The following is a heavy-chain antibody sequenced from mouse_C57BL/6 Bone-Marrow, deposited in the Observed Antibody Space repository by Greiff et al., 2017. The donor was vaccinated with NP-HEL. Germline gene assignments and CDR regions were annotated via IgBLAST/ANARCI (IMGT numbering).Heavy chain of an antibody. Sequence: VQLQQPGAELVKPGASVKMSCKASGYTFTSYWITWVKQRPGQGLEWIGDIYPGSGSTNYIEKFKSKATLTVDTSSSTAYMQLSSLTSEDSAVYYCARSGYSNYGFAYWGQGTLVTVSA. D-gene: IGHD2-5*01. V-gene: IGHV1-55*01. CDR1: GYTFTSYW. CDR2: IYPGSGST. J-gene: IGHJ3*01. CDR3: ARSGYSNYGFAY.